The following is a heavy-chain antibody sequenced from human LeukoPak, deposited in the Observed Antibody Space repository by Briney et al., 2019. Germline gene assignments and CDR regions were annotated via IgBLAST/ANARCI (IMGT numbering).Heavy chain of an antibody. CDR3: AKDRLSGYDWDYYYGMDV. J-gene: IGHJ6*02. CDR1: GFTFDDYA. Sequence: PGRSLRLSCAASGFTFDDYAMHWVRQAPGKGPEWVSGISWNSGSIGYADSVKGRFTISRDNAKNSLYLQMNSLRAEDTALYYCAKDRLSGYDWDYYYGMDVWGQGTTVTVSS. D-gene: IGHD5-12*01. CDR2: ISWNSGSI. V-gene: IGHV3-9*01.